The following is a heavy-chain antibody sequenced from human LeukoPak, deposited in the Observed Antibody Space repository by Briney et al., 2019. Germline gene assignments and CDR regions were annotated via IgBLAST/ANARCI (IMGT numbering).Heavy chain of an antibody. D-gene: IGHD6-13*01. V-gene: IGHV4-34*01. J-gene: IGHJ5*02. CDR3: ARRRYSSSWYEGANNWFDP. CDR2: INHSGST. CDR1: GGSFSGYY. Sequence: SETLSLTCAVYGGSFSGYYWSWIRQPPGKGLEWIGEINHSGSTNYNPSLKSRVTISVDTSKNQFSLKLSSVTAADTAVYYCARRRYSSSWYEGANNWFDPWGQGTLVTVSS.